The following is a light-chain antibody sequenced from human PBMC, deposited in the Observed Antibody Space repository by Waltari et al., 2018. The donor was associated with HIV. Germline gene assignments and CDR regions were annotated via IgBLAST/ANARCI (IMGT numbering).Light chain of an antibody. CDR1: QSVSSN. CDR2: GAS. Sequence: EIVMTQSPVTLSVSPGERATLSCRTSQSVSSNLAWYQQKPGQAPRLLIYGASIRATGFPARFSGSGSGTEFTLTINSLQSEDFAIYYCQQYNNWPRAFGPGTKVDIK. V-gene: IGKV3-15*01. J-gene: IGKJ3*01. CDR3: QQYNNWPRA.